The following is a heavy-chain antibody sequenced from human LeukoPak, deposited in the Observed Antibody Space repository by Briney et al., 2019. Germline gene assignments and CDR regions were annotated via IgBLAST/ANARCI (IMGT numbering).Heavy chain of an antibody. J-gene: IGHJ4*02. CDR1: GFTFSGSA. CDR3: ARDGAPADY. V-gene: IGHV3-64*01. Sequence: GGSLRLSCAASGFTFSGSAMHWVRQAPGKGLEYVSAISSNGGSTYYANSVKGRFTISRDNSKNTLYLQMGSLRAEDMAVYYCARDGAPADYWGQGTLVTVSS. CDR2: ISSNGGST.